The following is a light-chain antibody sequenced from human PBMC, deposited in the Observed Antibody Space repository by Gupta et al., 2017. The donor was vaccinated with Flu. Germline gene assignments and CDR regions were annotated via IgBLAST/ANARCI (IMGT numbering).Light chain of an antibody. CDR3: QQYYSTPYT. CDR1: QSVLYNSNNKNY. J-gene: IGKJ2*01. V-gene: IGKV4-1*01. Sequence: PLGETATINCKSSQSVLYNSNNKNYLAWYQQKPGQPPKLLIFWASTRESGVPDRFRGSGSGTDFTLSISSLQAEDVSVYYCQQYYSTPYTFGQGTKLEIK. CDR2: WAS.